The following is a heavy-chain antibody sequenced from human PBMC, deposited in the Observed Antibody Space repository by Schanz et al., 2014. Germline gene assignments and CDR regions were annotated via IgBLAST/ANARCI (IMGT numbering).Heavy chain of an antibody. CDR1: GFTFSSYG. Sequence: QVQLVESGGGVVQPGRSLRLSCAASGFTFSSYGMHWVRQAPGKGLEWVALISYDGSSKNHADSVQGRFTISRDNSKNTLYLQVNGLRAEDTAVYYCARGYGDSPTDFWGQGTLVTVSS. CDR3: ARGYGDSPTDF. V-gene: IGHV3-33*01. J-gene: IGHJ4*02. CDR2: ISYDGSSK. D-gene: IGHD4-17*01.